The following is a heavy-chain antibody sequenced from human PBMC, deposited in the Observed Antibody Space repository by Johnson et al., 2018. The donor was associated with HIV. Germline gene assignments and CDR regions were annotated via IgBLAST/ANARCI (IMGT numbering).Heavy chain of an antibody. CDR2: INQDASEK. Sequence: VQLVESGGGLVQPGGSLRLSCAAFDFTSSNYWMSWVRQAPGKGLEWVANINQDASEKSYVDSVKGRFTISRDNSKNTLYLQMNSLRAEDTAIYYCAKFRGYYAPFDIWGQGTMVTVSS. J-gene: IGHJ3*02. D-gene: IGHD3-3*01. CDR3: AKFRGYYAPFDI. V-gene: IGHV3-7*05. CDR1: DFTSSNYW.